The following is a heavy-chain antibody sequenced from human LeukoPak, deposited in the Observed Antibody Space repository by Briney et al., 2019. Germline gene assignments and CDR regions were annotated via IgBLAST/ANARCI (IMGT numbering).Heavy chain of an antibody. CDR3: ATSNPHPEDYSNQYYYYYYMDV. Sequence: GASVKVSCKVSGYTLTELSMHWVRQAPGKGLEWMGGFDPEDGETIYAQKFQGRVTMTEDTSTDTAYMELSSLRSEDTAVYYCATSNPHPEDYSNQYYYYYYMDVWGKGTTVTVSS. CDR2: FDPEDGET. D-gene: IGHD4-11*01. CDR1: GYTLTELS. J-gene: IGHJ6*03. V-gene: IGHV1-24*01.